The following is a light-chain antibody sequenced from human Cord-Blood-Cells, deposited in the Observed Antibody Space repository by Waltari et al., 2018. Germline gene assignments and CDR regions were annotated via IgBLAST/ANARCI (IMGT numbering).Light chain of an antibody. CDR3: QQYDNLPYT. CDR2: AAS. V-gene: IGKV1-33*01. Sequence: DIQMTQSTSSLIASVGARVAITCQASQDISNYLNWYQQKPGKATKLLIYAASNLETGVPSRFSGSGSGTDFTFTISSLQPEDIATYYCQQYDNLPYTFGQWTKLEIK. J-gene: IGKJ2*01. CDR1: QDISNY.